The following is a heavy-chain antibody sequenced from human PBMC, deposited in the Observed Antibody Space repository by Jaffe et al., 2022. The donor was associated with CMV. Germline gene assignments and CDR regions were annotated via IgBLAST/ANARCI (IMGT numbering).Heavy chain of an antibody. V-gene: IGHV4-34*01. J-gene: IGHJ4*02. CDR3: ARGPSGYCSSTSCYGTEY. Sequence: QVQLQQWGAGLLKPSETLSLTCAVYGGSFSGYYWSWIRQPPGKGLEWIGEINHSGSTNYNPSLKSRVTISVDTSKNQFSLKLSSVTAADTAVYYCARGPSGYCSSTSCYGTEYWGQGTLVTVSS. D-gene: IGHD2-2*01. CDR1: GGSFSGYY. CDR2: INHSGST.